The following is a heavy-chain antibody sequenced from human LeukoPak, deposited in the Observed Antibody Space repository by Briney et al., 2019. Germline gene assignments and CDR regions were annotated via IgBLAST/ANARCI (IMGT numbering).Heavy chain of an antibody. D-gene: IGHD6-25*01. J-gene: IGHJ4*01. V-gene: IGHV4-34*01. CDR3: AKSGGYGLIDY. Sequence: SETLSLTCALYGRSFSGYYWSWIRQPPGKGLEWIGEINHSGNTNYNPSLKSRVTISVDTSKNKVCLKMSSVSAADTAVYYCAKSGGYGLIDYWGQGTLVTVSS. CDR1: GRSFSGYY. CDR2: INHSGNT.